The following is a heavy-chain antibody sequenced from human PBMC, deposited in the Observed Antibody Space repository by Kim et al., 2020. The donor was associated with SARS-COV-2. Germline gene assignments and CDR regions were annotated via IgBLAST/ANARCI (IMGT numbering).Heavy chain of an antibody. D-gene: IGHD2-15*01. CDR2: IYYSGST. CDR1: GGSISSYY. CDR3: ARGNFKNHGYCSGGSCYYYYGMDV. Sequence: SETLSLTCTVSGGSISSYYWSWIRQPPGKGLEWIGYIYYSGSTNYNPSLKSRVTISVDTSKNQFSLKLSSVTAADTAVYYCARGNFKNHGYCSGGSCYYYYGMDVWGQGTTVTVSS. V-gene: IGHV4-59*01. J-gene: IGHJ6*02.